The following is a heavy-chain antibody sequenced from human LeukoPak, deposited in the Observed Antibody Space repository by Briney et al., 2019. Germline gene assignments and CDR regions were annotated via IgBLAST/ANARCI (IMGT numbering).Heavy chain of an antibody. J-gene: IGHJ4*02. D-gene: IGHD5-18*01. CDR1: GGTFSSYA. CDR2: IIPIFGTA. CDR3: AREGSRREQLWLNPFDY. Sequence: GASVKVSCKASGGTFSSYAISWVRQAPGQGLEWMGGIIPIFGTANYAQKFQGRVTITADESTSTAYMELSSLRSEDTAVYYCAREGSRREQLWLNPFDYWGQGTLVTVSS. V-gene: IGHV1-69*13.